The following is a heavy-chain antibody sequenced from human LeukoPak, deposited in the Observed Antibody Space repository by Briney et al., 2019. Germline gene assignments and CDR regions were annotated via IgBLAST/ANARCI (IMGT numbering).Heavy chain of an antibody. CDR1: GGSFSGYY. J-gene: IGHJ4*02. V-gene: IGHV4-34*01. CDR2: INHSGST. Sequence: SETLSLTCAVYGGSFSGYYWSWIRQPPGKGLEWIGEINHSGSTNYNPSLKSGVTISVDTSKNQFSLKLSSVTAADTAVYYCARGLLRGRMVAPGVLAYWGQGTLVTVSS. CDR3: ARGLLRGRMVAPGVLAY. D-gene: IGHD3-22*01.